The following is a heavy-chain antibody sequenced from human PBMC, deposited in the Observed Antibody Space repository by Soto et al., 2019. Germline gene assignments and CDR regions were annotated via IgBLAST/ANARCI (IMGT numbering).Heavy chain of an antibody. CDR3: EREGVHNYNEYYFDY. Sequence: GGSLRLSCAASGFTFSYYTVHWVRRAPGKGLEWVSSISGIRDYIRYADSVKGRFTISRDNAKTSLYLQMNSLTAEDTAVYYCEREGVHNYNEYYFDYWGQGTLVTVYS. J-gene: IGHJ4*02. CDR2: ISGIRDYI. CDR1: GFTFSYYT. D-gene: IGHD3-22*01. V-gene: IGHV3-21*06.